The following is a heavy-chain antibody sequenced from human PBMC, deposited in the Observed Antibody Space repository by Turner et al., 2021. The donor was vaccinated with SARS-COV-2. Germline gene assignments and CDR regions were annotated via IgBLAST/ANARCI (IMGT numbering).Heavy chain of an antibody. CDR2: MNPNSGNT. J-gene: IGHJ5*02. Sequence: QVQLVQSGAEVKKPGASVKVSCKASGYTFTSYDINWVRQATGQGLEWIGWMNPNSGNTGYAQKFQGRVTMTRNTSISTAYMELSSLISEDTAVYYCARGSYCSSTKFYTGGWIDPWGQGTLVTVSS. V-gene: IGHV1-8*01. CDR3: ARGSYCSSTKFYTGGWIDP. CDR1: GYTFTSYD. D-gene: IGHD2-2*02.